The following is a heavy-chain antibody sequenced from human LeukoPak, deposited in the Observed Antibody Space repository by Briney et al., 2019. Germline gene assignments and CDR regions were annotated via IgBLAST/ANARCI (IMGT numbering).Heavy chain of an antibody. D-gene: IGHD6-13*01. Sequence: GGSLRLSCAASGFTFTSYAMSWVRQAPGKGLEWVSYISSSGTTIYYADSVKGRFTISRDNAKNSLYLQMNSLRDEDTAVYYCARVWGLAVAGGEIEYWGQGTLVTVSS. CDR3: ARVWGLAVAGGEIEY. CDR2: ISSSGTTI. V-gene: IGHV3-48*02. CDR1: GFTFTSYA. J-gene: IGHJ4*02.